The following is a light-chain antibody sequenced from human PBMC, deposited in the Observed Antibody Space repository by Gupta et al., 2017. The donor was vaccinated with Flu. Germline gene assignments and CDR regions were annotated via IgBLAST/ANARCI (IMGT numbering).Light chain of an antibody. CDR1: SSNIGAGYD. V-gene: IGLV1-40*01. CDR3: QSYDSSLSGSYV. J-gene: IGLJ1*01. CDR2: GNS. Sequence: QSVLTQPPSVSGAPGQRVTISCTGSSSNIGAGYDVHWYQQLPGTAPKLPIYGNSNRPSGVPDRFSGSKSGTSASLAITGLQAEDEADYYCQSYDSSLSGSYVFVTGTKVTVL.